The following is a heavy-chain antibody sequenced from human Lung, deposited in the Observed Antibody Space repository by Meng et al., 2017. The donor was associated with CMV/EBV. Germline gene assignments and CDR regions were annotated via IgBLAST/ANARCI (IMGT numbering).Heavy chain of an antibody. J-gene: IGHJ1*01. CDR2: ISADNQNT. V-gene: IGHV1-18*01. CDR1: RNFFTRHA. D-gene: IGHD4-17*01. CDR3: ARGGDYGDFHDPVDE. Sequence: ASVKVSCKAPRNFFTRHAITWVRQAPGQGLEWMGWISADNQNTNLIQKFQGRITLTTDTSTSTAYMELRSLRSDDTAVYYCARGGDYGDFHDPVDEWGQGXLVTVSS.